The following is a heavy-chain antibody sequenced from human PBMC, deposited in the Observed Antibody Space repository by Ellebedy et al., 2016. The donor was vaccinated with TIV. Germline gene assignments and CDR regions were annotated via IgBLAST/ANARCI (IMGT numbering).Heavy chain of an antibody. CDR2: IKQDGSEK. V-gene: IGHV3-7*01. CDR3: ARDYYDSSGLPER. J-gene: IGHJ4*02. D-gene: IGHD3-22*01. CDR1: GFTFSIYW. Sequence: GESLKISCAASGFTFSIYWMSWVRQAPGKGLECVANIKQDGSEKSYVDSVKGRFTISRDNSKNTLYLQMNSLRAEDTAVYYCARDYYDSSGLPERWGQGTLVTVSS.